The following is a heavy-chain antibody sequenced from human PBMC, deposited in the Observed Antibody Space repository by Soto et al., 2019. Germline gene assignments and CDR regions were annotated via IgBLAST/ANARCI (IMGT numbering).Heavy chain of an antibody. CDR2: IYLSGST. J-gene: IGHJ4*02. V-gene: IGHV4-30-2*01. CDR3: VRGGDYYFDS. D-gene: IGHD3-16*01. CDR1: GGSISSGGFS. Sequence: PSETLSLTCAVSGGSISSGGFSWSWVRQPPGKGLQWIGYIYLSGSTYYNPSLKSRVNMSLDRSKNQFSLRLTSVTAADTAVYYCVRGGDYYFDSWSQGTLVTVSS.